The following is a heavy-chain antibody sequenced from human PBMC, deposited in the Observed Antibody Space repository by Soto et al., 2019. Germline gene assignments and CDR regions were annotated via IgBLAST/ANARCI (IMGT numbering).Heavy chain of an antibody. CDR1: GYTFTNFY. J-gene: IGHJ4*02. CDR2: LNPSGGST. V-gene: IGHV1-46*01. D-gene: IGHD3-22*01. Sequence: APVKASSKEPGYTFTNFYIYWVRQAPEQGLEWMGILNPSGGSTTYAQKFLGRVTMTRDTSTSTVYMELSSLRSEDTAVYYCARADYYGSSGYHLDYWGQGTLVTVSS. CDR3: ARADYYGSSGYHLDY.